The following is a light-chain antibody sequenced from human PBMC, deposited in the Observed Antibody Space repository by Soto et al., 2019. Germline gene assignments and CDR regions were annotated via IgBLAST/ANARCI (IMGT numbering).Light chain of an antibody. CDR1: TSNIGNNS. CDR3: GTWDSSLSGVV. CDR2: DNN. J-gene: IGLJ2*01. Sequence: QSVLTQPPSVSAAPGQKVTISCSGSTSNIGNNSVSWYQQFPGTAPKLLIYDNNDRPSGIPDRFSGSKSGSPATLDITGLQTGDEADYYCGTWDSSLSGVVFGGGTQLTVL. V-gene: IGLV1-51*01.